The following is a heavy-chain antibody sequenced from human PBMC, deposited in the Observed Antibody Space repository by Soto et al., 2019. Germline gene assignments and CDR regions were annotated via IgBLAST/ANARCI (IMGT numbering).Heavy chain of an antibody. CDR3: ARSMTPDYGDDNNAFDI. J-gene: IGHJ3*02. D-gene: IGHD4-17*01. CDR2: IIPIFGTA. CDR1: GGTFSSYA. V-gene: IGHV1-69*01. Sequence: QVQLVQSGAEVKKPGSSVKVSCKASGGTFSSYAISWVRQAPGQGLEWMGGIIPIFGTANYAQKFLGRVTMTADESTSTAYMELSSLRSEDTAVYYCARSMTPDYGDDNNAFDIWGQGTMVTVSS.